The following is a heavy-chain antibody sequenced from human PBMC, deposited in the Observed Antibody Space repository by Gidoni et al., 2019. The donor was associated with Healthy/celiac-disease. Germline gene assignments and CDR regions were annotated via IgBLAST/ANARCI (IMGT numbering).Heavy chain of an antibody. CDR2: INHSGST. CDR1: GGSFSGYY. Sequence: QVQLQQWGAGLLKPSETLSLTCAVYGGSFSGYYWSWIRQPPGKGLEWIGEINHSGSTNYNPSLKSRVTISVDTSKNQFSLKLSSVTAADTAVYYCARASPSYYYGSGSYYRHFDYWGQGTLVTVSS. D-gene: IGHD3-10*01. CDR3: ARASPSYYYGSGSYYRHFDY. V-gene: IGHV4-34*01. J-gene: IGHJ4*02.